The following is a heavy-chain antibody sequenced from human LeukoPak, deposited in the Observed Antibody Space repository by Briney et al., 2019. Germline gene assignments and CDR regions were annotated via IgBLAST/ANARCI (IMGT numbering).Heavy chain of an antibody. CDR3: ARLGYCSSTGCPTGWFDP. J-gene: IGHJ5*02. D-gene: IGHD2-2*01. V-gene: IGHV4-38-2*01. CDR2: IYHSGST. CDR1: GYSISSGYY. Sequence: PSETLSLTCAVSGYSISSGYYWGWIRQPPGKGLEWIGSIYHSGSTYYNPSLKGRVTISVDTSKNQFSLKLSSVTAADTAVYYCARLGYCSSTGCPTGWFDPWGQGTLVTVSS.